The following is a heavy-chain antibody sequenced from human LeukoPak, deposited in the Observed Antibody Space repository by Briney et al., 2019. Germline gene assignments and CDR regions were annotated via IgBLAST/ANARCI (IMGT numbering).Heavy chain of an antibody. CDR1: GGTFISYA. J-gene: IGHJ4*02. CDR2: IIPIFGTA. Sequence: GSSVKVSCKASGGTFISYAISWVRQAPGQGLEWMGRIIPIFGTANYAQKFQGRVTITTDESTSTAYMELSSLRSEDTAVYYCASQQYYDFWSGYYLVYWGQGTLVTVSS. D-gene: IGHD3-3*01. V-gene: IGHV1-69*05. CDR3: ASQQYYDFWSGYYLVY.